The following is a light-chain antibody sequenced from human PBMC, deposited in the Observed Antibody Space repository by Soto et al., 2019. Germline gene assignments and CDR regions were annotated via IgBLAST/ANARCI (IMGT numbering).Light chain of an antibody. V-gene: IGKV3-15*01. CDR1: QSVSSN. CDR2: GAS. Sequence: EIVMTQSPATLSVSPGERATLSCRASQSVSSNLAWYQQKPGQAPRLLIYGASTRATGIPARFSGSGSGTEFTLTISSLQSEDFAVYYCQQYTNWPRRTFGQGTKV. CDR3: QQYTNWPRRT. J-gene: IGKJ1*01.